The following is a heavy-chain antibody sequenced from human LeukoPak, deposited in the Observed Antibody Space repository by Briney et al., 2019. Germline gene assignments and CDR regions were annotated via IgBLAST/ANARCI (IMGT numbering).Heavy chain of an antibody. CDR2: ISGSGDGT. D-gene: IGHD6-13*01. Sequence: GGSLRLSCAASGFTFSSYAMSWVRQAPGKGLEWVSGISGSGDGTYYADSVKGRFTISRDNSKNTLYLQMNSLRAEDTAVYYYAAHSSSWSKGIDYWGQGTLVTVSS. J-gene: IGHJ4*02. CDR1: GFTFSSYA. V-gene: IGHV3-23*01. CDR3: AAHSSSWSKGIDY.